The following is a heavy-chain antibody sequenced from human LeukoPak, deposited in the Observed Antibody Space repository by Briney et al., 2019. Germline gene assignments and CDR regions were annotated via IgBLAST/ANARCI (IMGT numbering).Heavy chain of an antibody. D-gene: IGHD4-17*01. V-gene: IGHV4-39*01. CDR2: IYYSGST. CDR3: ARHYSGDLYYFDY. J-gene: IGHJ4*02. CDR1: GGSISRSLYY. Sequence: SETLSLTCTVSGGSISRSLYYWGWLRQPPGKGLEWIGTIYYSGSTYYNPSLRSRVTMSVDTSNNHFSLKLSSVTAADTAVYYCARHYSGDLYYFDYWGQGTLVTVSS.